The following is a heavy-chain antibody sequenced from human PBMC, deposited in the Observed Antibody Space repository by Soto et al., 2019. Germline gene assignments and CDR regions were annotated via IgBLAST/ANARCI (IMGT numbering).Heavy chain of an antibody. CDR1: GFTFSSYS. CDR2: ITSSSSYI. Sequence: EVQLVESGGGLVKPGGSLRLSCAASGFTFSSYSMNWVRQASGKGLEWVSSITSSSSYIYYADSVKGRFTISRDNAKNSLYLQMNSLRAEDTAVYYCTRRGGYSYYFDFWGQGTLVTVSS. CDR3: TRRGGYSYYFDF. J-gene: IGHJ4*02. D-gene: IGHD5-18*01. V-gene: IGHV3-21*01.